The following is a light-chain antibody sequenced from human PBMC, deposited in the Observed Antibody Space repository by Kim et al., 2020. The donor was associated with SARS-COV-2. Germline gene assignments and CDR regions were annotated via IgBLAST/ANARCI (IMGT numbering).Light chain of an antibody. CDR1: QSIRTW. Sequence: DVQMTQSPSTLSASVGDRVIITCRASQSIRTWLAWYQQKPGKAPNLLIYKASNLESGVPSRFSGSGSGTEFTLTISSLQPDDFATYYCQQYDHYPLTFGGGTKVDIK. J-gene: IGKJ4*01. V-gene: IGKV1-5*03. CDR3: QQYDHYPLT. CDR2: KAS.